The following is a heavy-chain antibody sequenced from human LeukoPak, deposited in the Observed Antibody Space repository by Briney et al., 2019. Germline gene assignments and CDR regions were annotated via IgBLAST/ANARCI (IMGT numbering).Heavy chain of an antibody. CDR2: INHSGST. V-gene: IGHV4-34*01. CDR1: GGSFSGYY. Sequence: SETLSLTCAVYGGSFSGYYWSWIRQPPGKGLEWIGEINHSGSTNYNPSLKSRVTISVDTSKNQFSLKLSSVTAADTAVYYCARTRRYYDFWSGYFGGCFDYWGQGTLVTVSS. D-gene: IGHD3-3*01. CDR3: ARTRRYYDFWSGYFGGCFDY. J-gene: IGHJ4*02.